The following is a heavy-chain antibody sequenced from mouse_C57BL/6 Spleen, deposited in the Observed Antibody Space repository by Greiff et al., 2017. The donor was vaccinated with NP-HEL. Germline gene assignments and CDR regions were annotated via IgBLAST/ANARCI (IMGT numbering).Heavy chain of an antibody. D-gene: IGHD2-2*01. V-gene: IGHV1-80*01. J-gene: IGHJ3*01. CDR1: GYAFRRYW. CDR3: ARDGYDDDGVAY. Sequence: QVQLQQSGAELVKPGASVKISCKASGYAFRRYWMNWVKQRPGKGLEWIGQIYPGDGDTNYNGKFKGKATLTADKSSSTAYMQLSSLTSEDSAVYFCARDGYDDDGVAYWGQGTLVTVSA. CDR2: IYPGDGDT.